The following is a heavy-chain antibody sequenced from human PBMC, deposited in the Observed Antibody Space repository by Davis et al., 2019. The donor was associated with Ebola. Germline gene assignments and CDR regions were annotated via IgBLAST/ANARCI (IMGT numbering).Heavy chain of an antibody. CDR1: GGSFSGYY. V-gene: IGHV4-34*01. Sequence: SETLSLTCAVYGGSFSGYYWSWIRQPPEKGLEWIGEINHSGSTNYNPSLKSRVTISVDTSKNQFSLKLSSVTDADTAVYYCARKRREVDENFDYWGQGTLVTVSS. CDR3: ARKRREVDENFDY. CDR2: INHSGST. J-gene: IGHJ4*02. D-gene: IGHD6-25*01.